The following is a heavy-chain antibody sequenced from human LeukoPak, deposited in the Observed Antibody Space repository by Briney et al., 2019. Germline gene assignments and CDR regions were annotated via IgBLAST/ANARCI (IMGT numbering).Heavy chain of an antibody. J-gene: IGHJ4*02. Sequence: GGSLRLSCAASGFTFSDYYMSWIRQAPGKGLGGGSYTSRSSNNTYYADSVKGRFTISRDNAKNSVYLQMNSLRVEDTAVYYCARDSSNFNYFDYWGQGTLVTVSS. D-gene: IGHD4-11*01. CDR1: GFTFSDYY. CDR2: TSRSSNNT. CDR3: ARDSSNFNYFDY. V-gene: IGHV3-11*01.